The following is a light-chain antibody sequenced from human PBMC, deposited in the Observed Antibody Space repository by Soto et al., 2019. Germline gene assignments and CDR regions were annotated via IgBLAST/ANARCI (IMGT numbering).Light chain of an antibody. CDR1: QSVNNDY. CDR3: QQYGSSPRT. Sequence: EIVLTQSPGTLSLSPGERATLSCRASQSVNNDYLAWYQQKPGQAPRLLIYGASRRATGIPDRFSGSGSGTDFTLTISRLEPEDFAVYYCQQYGSSPRTFGQGTKVEIK. V-gene: IGKV3-20*01. J-gene: IGKJ1*01. CDR2: GAS.